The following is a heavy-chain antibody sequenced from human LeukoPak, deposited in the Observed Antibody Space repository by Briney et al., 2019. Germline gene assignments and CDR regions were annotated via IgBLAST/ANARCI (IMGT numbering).Heavy chain of an antibody. V-gene: IGHV4-39*07. Sequence: SETLSLTCTVSGGSISSSSYYWGWIRQPPGEGLEWIGSIYYSGSTYYNPSLKSRVTISVDTSKNQFSLKLSSVTAADTAVYYCARSLSGLDSGDRWGQGTLVTVSS. CDR3: ARSLSGLDSGDR. D-gene: IGHD5-12*01. CDR2: IYYSGST. CDR1: GGSISSSSYY. J-gene: IGHJ5*02.